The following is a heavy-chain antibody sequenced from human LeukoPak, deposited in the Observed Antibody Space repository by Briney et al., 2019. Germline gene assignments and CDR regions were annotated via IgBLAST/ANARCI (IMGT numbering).Heavy chain of an antibody. J-gene: IGHJ4*02. CDR1: GYTFTSYD. CDR2: MNPNSGST. Sequence: ASVKVSCKASGYTFTSYDINWVRHATGQGLEWMGWMNPNSGSTGYAQKFQGRVTITRNNSISTAYMELSGLRSEDTAVYYCARGRSTGYPYYFEYWGQGTLVTVSS. D-gene: IGHD5-12*01. V-gene: IGHV1-8*03. CDR3: ARGRSTGYPYYFEY.